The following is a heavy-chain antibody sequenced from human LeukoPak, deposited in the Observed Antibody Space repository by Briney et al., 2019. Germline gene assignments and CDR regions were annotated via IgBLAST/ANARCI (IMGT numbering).Heavy chain of an antibody. D-gene: IGHD3-22*01. CDR3: AGRAGSSSGYYPNWFDP. Sequence: SEALSLTCAVYGGSFSGYYWSWLRLPPGKGLEWIGEINHSGSTNYNPSLKSRVTISVDTSKNQFSLKLSSVTAADTAVYYCAGRAGSSSGYYPNWFDPWGQGTLVTVSS. J-gene: IGHJ5*02. CDR1: GGSFSGYY. CDR2: INHSGST. V-gene: IGHV4-34*01.